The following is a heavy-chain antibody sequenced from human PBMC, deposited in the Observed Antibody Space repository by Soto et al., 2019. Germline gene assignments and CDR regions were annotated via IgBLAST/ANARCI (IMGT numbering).Heavy chain of an antibody. Sequence: GGSLRLSCEASGFTFSNYGTHWVRQAPGEGLEWVAHISYDGSSAHYTDSVKGRFTISRDNSKNMLYLHMNSLRAEDTAVYYCAKDLTYYYDSSGYPSGFDYWGQGTLVTVSS. D-gene: IGHD3-22*01. CDR3: AKDLTYYYDSSGYPSGFDY. CDR1: GFTFSNYG. J-gene: IGHJ4*02. V-gene: IGHV3-30*18. CDR2: ISYDGSSA.